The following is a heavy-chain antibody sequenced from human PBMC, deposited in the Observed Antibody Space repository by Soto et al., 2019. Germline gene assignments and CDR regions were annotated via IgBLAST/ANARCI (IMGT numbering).Heavy chain of an antibody. V-gene: IGHV4-39*01. D-gene: IGHD3-3*01. J-gene: IGHJ5*01. CDR3: GRVVEGATRHTDFDS. CDR1: GVSIHNSHSF. CDR2: VYYSGGA. Sequence: QVHLQESGPGLVKPSETLSLTCAVSGVSIHNSHSFWGWIRQPPGKGLEFIANVYYSGGAHYNPSFKSRVTISVDTATNQVSLRMSSVTAADTAVYFCGRVVEGATRHTDFDSWGHGTXVTVSS.